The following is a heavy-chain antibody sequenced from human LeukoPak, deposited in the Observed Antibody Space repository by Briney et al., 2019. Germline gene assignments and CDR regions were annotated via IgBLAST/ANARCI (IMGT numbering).Heavy chain of an antibody. Sequence: GGSLRLSCAASGFTFSSYWMSWVRQAPGKGLEWVANIKQDGSEKYYVDSVKGRFTISRDNAKNSLYLQMNSLRAEDTAVYYCARGVSPGNDAFDIWGQGTMVTVSS. D-gene: IGHD3-22*01. CDR3: ARGVSPGNDAFDI. J-gene: IGHJ3*02. V-gene: IGHV3-7*01. CDR1: GFTFSSYW. CDR2: IKQDGSEK.